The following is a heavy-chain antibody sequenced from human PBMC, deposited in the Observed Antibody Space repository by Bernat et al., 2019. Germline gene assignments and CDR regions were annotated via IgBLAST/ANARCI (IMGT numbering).Heavy chain of an antibody. CDR1: GFTFSNYV. Sequence: EVQLLESGGGLVQPGRSLRLSCAASGFTFSNYVMSWVRQAPGKGLEWVSSISGGGDTTYYADSVKGRFTISRDNSKNTLYLQMISLRVEDTAVYYCAKATTPDYYYMDVWGKGTTVTVSS. CDR2: ISGGGDTT. CDR3: AKATTPDYYYMDV. D-gene: IGHD4-11*01. J-gene: IGHJ6*03. V-gene: IGHV3-23*01.